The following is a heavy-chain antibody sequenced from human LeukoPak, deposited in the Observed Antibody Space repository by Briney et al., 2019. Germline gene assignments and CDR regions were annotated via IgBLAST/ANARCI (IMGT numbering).Heavy chain of an antibody. CDR1: GGSISSYY. J-gene: IGHJ5*02. V-gene: IGHV4-59*01. CDR2: IYYSGST. Sequence: PSXXLSLTCTVSGGSISSYYWSWIRQPPGKGVEWIGYIYYSGSTNYNPSLKSRVTISVDTSKNQFSLKLSSVTAADTAVYYCARDEYNWFDPWGQGTLVTVSS. CDR3: ARDEYNWFDP.